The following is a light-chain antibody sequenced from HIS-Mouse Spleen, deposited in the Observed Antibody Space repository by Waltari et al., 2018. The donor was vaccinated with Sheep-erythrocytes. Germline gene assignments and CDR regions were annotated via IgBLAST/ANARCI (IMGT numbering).Light chain of an antibody. J-gene: IGLJ3*02. CDR3: CSYAGSSTWV. CDR1: SSDVGSYTL. Sequence: QSALTQPPSASGSPGPSVPISCTGTSSDVGSYTLVSWYQQHPGKAPKLMIYEGSKRPSGVSNRFSGSKSGNTASLTISGLQAEDEADYYCCSYAGSSTWVFGGGTKLTVL. V-gene: IGLV2-23*01. CDR2: EGS.